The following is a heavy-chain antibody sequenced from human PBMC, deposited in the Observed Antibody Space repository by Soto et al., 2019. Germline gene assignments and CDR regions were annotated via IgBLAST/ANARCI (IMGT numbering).Heavy chain of an antibody. J-gene: IGHJ6*01. V-gene: IGHV1-69*12. D-gene: IGHD3-3*02. CDR3: ARDKDRQQLGGNYYYIRDV. CDR2: IMPVFPTP. Sequence: QVQLVQSGAEVKKPGSSVKVSCKTSGGTVRTSAISWVRQAPGQGLEWMGGIMPVFPTPDYAQKFQGRVTITADESTGTAYMELSSLRSEDTAVYYCARDKDRQQLGGNYYYIRDVWGQGTTVTVSS. CDR1: GGTVRTSA.